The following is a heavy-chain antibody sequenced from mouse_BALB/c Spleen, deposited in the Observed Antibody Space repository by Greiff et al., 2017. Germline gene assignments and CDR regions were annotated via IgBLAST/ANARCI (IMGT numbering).Heavy chain of an antibody. CDR2: IDPANGNT. Sequence: VQLKQSGAELVKPGASVKLSCTASGFNIKDTYMHWVKQRPEQGLEWIGRIDPANGNTKYDPKFQGKATITADTSSNTAYLQLSSLTSEDTAVYYCARGVLRRYFDVWGAGTTVTVSS. J-gene: IGHJ1*01. D-gene: IGHD1-1*01. CDR1: GFNIKDTY. V-gene: IGHV14-3*02. CDR3: ARGVLRRYFDV.